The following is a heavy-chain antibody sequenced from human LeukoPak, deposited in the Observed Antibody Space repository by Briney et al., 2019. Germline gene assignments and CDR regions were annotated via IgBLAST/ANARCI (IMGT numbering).Heavy chain of an antibody. CDR2: ISAYNGNT. J-gene: IGHJ5*02. D-gene: IGHD3-10*01. Sequence: ASVKVSCKASGYTLTSYGISWVRQAPGQGLEWMGWISAYNGNTNYAQKLQGRVTMTTDTSTSTAYMELRSLRSDDTAVYYCARSTMVRGVKGFDPWGQGTLVTVSS. CDR1: GYTLTSYG. V-gene: IGHV1-18*01. CDR3: ARSTMVRGVKGFDP.